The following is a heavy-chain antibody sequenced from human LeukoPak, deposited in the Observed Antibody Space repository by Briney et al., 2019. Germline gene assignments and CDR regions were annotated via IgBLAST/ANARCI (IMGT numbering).Heavy chain of an antibody. J-gene: IGHJ4*02. CDR2: IYSGGRT. V-gene: IGHV3-53*04. CDR1: GFTVSSNY. D-gene: IGHD2-2*01. CDR3: ATCSSTSWYEGGSDY. Sequence: GGSLRLSGTASGFTVSSNYMSWVRKAPGKGLEWVSVIYSGGRTYYADSVKGRFTISRHNSKNTLYLQMNSLRAEDTAVYYCATCSSTSWYEGGSDYWGQGTLVTVSS.